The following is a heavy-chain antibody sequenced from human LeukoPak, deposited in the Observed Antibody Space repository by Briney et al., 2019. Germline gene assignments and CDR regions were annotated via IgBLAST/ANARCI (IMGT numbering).Heavy chain of an antibody. V-gene: IGHV3-23*01. CDR1: GFTFSSYA. CDR2: TSGSGGST. CDR3: AKDRGGDTAMAYAFDI. Sequence: GGSLRLSCAASGFTFSSYAMSWVRQAPGKGLEWVSATSGSGGSTYYADSVKGRFTISRDNSKNTLYLQMNSLRAEDTAVYYCAKDRGGDTAMAYAFDIWGQGTMVTVSS. D-gene: IGHD5-18*01. J-gene: IGHJ3*02.